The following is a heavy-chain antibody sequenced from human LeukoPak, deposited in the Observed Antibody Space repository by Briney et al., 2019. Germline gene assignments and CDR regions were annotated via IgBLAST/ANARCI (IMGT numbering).Heavy chain of an antibody. Sequence: SETLSLTCAVYGGSFSGYYWSWIRQPPEKGLEWIGEINHSGSTNYNPSLKSRVTISVDTSKNQFSLKLSSVTAADTALYYCASTQYQLLHPTPRYFTYSGQRSLVTVSS. D-gene: IGHD2-2*02. CDR3: ASTQYQLLHPTPRYFTY. V-gene: IGHV4-34*01. CDR2: INHSGST. CDR1: GGSFSGYY. J-gene: IGHJ4*02.